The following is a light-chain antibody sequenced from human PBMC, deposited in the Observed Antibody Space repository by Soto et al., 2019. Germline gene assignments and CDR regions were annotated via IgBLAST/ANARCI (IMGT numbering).Light chain of an antibody. CDR1: SSDIGAYNF. J-gene: IGLJ2*01. Sequence: QSVLTQPASVSGSPGKSITISCTGTSSDIGAYNFVSWYQQHPGKAPKLMLYDVNIRPSGVSNRFSGSKSGNTASLTISGLQAEDEADYYCTSWTTSTTMISGGGTKLTVL. V-gene: IGLV2-14*03. CDR3: TSWTTSTTMI. CDR2: DVN.